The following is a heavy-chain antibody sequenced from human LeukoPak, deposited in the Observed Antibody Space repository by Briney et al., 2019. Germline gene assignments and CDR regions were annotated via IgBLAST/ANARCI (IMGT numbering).Heavy chain of an antibody. V-gene: IGHV3-49*04. J-gene: IGHJ5*02. CDR1: GFTFGDYA. Sequence: PGRSLRLSCTASGFTFGDYAMNWVRQAPGKGLEWVGFIRSKAYGGTTEYAASVKGRFTISRDDSKSIAYLQMNSLKTEDTAVYYCTRRVLRYPSGFDPWGQGTLVT. D-gene: IGHD3-9*01. CDR3: TRRVLRYPSGFDP. CDR2: IRSKAYGGTT.